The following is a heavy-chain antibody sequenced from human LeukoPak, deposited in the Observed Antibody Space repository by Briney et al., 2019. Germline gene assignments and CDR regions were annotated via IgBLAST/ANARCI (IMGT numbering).Heavy chain of an antibody. V-gene: IGHV4-59*02. Sequence: SETLSLTCTVSGDSVSSSYWNWIRQPPGKGLEWIGYIYYSGSANYNPSLKSRVTISVDTSKNQFSLKLSSVTAADTAVYYCARGRQWLVPYYFDYWGQGTLVTVSS. J-gene: IGHJ4*02. CDR3: ARGRQWLVPYYFDY. CDR1: GDSVSSSY. D-gene: IGHD6-19*01. CDR2: IYYSGSA.